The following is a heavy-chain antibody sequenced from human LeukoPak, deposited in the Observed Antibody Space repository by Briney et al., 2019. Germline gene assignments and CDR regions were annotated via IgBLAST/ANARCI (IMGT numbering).Heavy chain of an antibody. J-gene: IGHJ4*02. CDR3: GRDAVTTIDY. V-gene: IGHV3-21*01. D-gene: IGHD4-17*01. CDR2: ISRTSDYI. Sequence: GGSLRLSCAASGFTFISYNMNWVREVPGKGLEWVSSISRTSDYIHYADSVKGRFTISRDNAKNSLYLEMNSLRAEDTAVYYCGRDAVTTIDYWGQGTLVTVSS. CDR1: GFTFISYN.